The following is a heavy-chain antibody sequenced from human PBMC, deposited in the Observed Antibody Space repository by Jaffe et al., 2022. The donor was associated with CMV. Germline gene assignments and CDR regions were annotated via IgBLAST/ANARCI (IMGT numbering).Heavy chain of an antibody. Sequence: EVHLLESGGGLVQPGGSLRLSCAASGFTFINYAMSWVRQAPGKGLEWVSAINGRGDDTYHADSVKGRFSISRDNSNNTLYMQMNSLRSEDTAVYYCAKGSGPNRPYYFDYWGQGTLVTVSS. CDR3: AKGSGPNRPYYFDY. CDR1: GFTFINYA. CDR2: INGRGDDT. D-gene: IGHD3-16*01. V-gene: IGHV3-23*01. J-gene: IGHJ4*02.